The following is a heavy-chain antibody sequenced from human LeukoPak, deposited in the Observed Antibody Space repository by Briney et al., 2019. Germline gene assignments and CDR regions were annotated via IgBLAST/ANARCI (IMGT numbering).Heavy chain of an antibody. V-gene: IGHV3-30*18. J-gene: IGHJ4*02. CDR2: ISHDGSNK. CDR3: AKVEYYESSGYLNH. CDR1: GFTFSSYG. D-gene: IGHD3-22*01. Sequence: GGSLRLSCGASGFTFSSYGMHWVRQAPGKGLEWVAVISHDGSNKYYADSVKGRFTISRDNSKNTLYLQMNSLRAEDTAVYYCAKVEYYESSGYLNHWGQGTLVTVSS.